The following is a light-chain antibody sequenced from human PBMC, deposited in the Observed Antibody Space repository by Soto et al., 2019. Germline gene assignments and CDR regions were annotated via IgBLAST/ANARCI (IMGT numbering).Light chain of an antibody. Sequence: IQMTQSPSSLSASLGDRVTITCRASRTIDNYLNWYQQKPGRAPELLVYATSSLQSGVPSRFTGGGSGTHFTLTISGLQPEDFATYFCQQSYNTPIPFGQGTRLENK. CDR3: QQSYNTPIP. J-gene: IGKJ5*01. CDR1: RTIDNY. CDR2: ATS. V-gene: IGKV1-39*01.